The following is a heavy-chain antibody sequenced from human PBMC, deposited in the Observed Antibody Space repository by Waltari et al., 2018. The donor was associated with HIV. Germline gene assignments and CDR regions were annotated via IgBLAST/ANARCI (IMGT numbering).Heavy chain of an antibody. CDR3: ARVTTGTGDSYFYYGMDV. CDR2: INPNTGVT. CDR1: GYTFTGYH. V-gene: IGHV1-2*06. J-gene: IGHJ6*02. Sequence: QVQLIQSGAEVRDPGASVKVSCKASGYTFTGYHLHWVRQAPGQGLEWMGRINPNTGVTNYAQKFQARVTMTRDISIGTAYMELTSLRPNDTAVYYCARVTTGTGDSYFYYGMDVWGQGTTVVVSS. D-gene: IGHD4-17*01.